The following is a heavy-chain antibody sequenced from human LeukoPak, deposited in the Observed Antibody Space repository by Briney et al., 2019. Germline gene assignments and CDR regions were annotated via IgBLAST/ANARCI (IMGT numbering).Heavy chain of an antibody. V-gene: IGHV1-2*02. CDR2: INPNSGGT. D-gene: IGHD3-16*01. J-gene: IGHJ4*02. CDR3: ARVTGASKRGLSN. CDR1: GYTFTGYY. Sequence: ASVKVSCKASGYTFTGYYMHWVRQAPGQGLEWMGWINPNSGGTNYAQKFQGRVIMTRDTSISTAYMELSRLRSDDTAVYYCARVTGASKRGLSNWGQGTLVTVSS.